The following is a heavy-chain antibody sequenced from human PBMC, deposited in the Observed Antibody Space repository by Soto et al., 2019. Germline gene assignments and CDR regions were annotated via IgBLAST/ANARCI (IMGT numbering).Heavy chain of an antibody. CDR3: ARAILGDADWFDP. D-gene: IGHD3-16*01. CDR2: IYYSGST. V-gene: IGHV4-30-4*01. J-gene: IGHJ5*02. Sequence: PSETLSLTCTVSGGSISSGDYYWSWIRQPPGKGLEWIGYIYYSGSTYYNPSLKSRVTISVDTSKNQFSLKLSSVTAADTAVYYCARAILGDADWFDPWGQGTLVTVSS. CDR1: GGSISSGDYY.